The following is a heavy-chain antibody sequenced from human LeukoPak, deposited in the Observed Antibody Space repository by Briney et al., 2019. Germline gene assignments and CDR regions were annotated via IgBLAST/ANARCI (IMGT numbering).Heavy chain of an antibody. J-gene: IGHJ4*02. CDR3: ARDTAMVLYYFDY. CDR1: GYTFTSYA. Sequence: ASVNVSCKASGYTFTSYAMHWVRQAPGQRLEWMGWINAGNGNTKYSQKFQGRVTITRDTSASTAYMELSSLRSEDTAVYYCARDTAMVLYYFDYWGQGTLVTVSS. CDR2: INAGNGNT. V-gene: IGHV1-3*01. D-gene: IGHD5-18*01.